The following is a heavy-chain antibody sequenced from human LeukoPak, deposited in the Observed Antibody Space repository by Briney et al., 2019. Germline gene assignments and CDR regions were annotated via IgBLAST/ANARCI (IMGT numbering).Heavy chain of an antibody. Sequence: SQTLSLTCTVSGGSINTADYYWSWIRQHPGKGLEWIGYIYYSGNTYYNPSLKSRVTFLIDTSKNQFFLNLSPVTAADTAVYYCAREGPGQLADYWGQGTLVTVSS. D-gene: IGHD6-13*01. CDR2: IYYSGNT. CDR1: GGSINTADYY. V-gene: IGHV4-31*03. CDR3: AREGPGQLADY. J-gene: IGHJ4*02.